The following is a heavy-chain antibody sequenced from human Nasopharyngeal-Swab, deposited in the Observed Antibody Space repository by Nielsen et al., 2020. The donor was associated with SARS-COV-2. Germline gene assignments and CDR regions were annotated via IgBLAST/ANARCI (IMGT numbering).Heavy chain of an antibody. CDR1: GGSISSSSYY. CDR2: IYYSGST. D-gene: IGHD5-24*01. J-gene: IGHJ6*02. CDR3: ARHRGIYYYYYGMDV. V-gene: IGHV4-39*01. Sequence: SETLSLTCTVSGGSISSSSYYWGWIRQPPGKGLEWIGSIYYSGSTYYNPSLKSRVAISVDTSKNQFSLKLSSVAAADTAVYYSARHRGIYYYYYGMDVWGQGTTVTVSS.